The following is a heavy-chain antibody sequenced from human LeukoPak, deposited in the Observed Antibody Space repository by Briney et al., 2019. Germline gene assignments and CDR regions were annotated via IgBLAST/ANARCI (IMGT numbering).Heavy chain of an antibody. J-gene: IGHJ4*02. CDR2: IYSRGST. V-gene: IGHV4-39*07. CDR1: GGSISSSNYY. Sequence: ASETLSLTCIVSGGSISSSNYYWGWIRQSPGKGLEWIGSIYSRGSTYYNPSLKSRVTISVDTSKNQFSLKLSSVTAADTAVYYCARDSGSYLYGYYFDYWGQGTLVTVSS. CDR3: ARDSGSYLYGYYFDY. D-gene: IGHD1-26*01.